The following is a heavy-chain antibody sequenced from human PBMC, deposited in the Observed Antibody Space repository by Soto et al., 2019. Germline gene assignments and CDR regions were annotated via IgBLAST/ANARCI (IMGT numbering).Heavy chain of an antibody. CDR2: ISYDGSNK. Sequence: GGSLRLSCAASGFTFSSYAMHWVRQAPGKGLEWVAVISYDGSNKYYADSVKGRFTVSRDNSKNTLYLQMNSLRAEDTAVYYCARTIYDFWSGYYTGFNYYYGMDVWGQGTTVTVSS. J-gene: IGHJ6*02. CDR3: ARTIYDFWSGYYTGFNYYYGMDV. CDR1: GFTFSSYA. V-gene: IGHV3-30-3*01. D-gene: IGHD3-3*01.